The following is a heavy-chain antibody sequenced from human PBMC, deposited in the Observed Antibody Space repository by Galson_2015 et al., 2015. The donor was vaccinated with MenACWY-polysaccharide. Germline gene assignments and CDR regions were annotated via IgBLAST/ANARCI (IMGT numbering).Heavy chain of an antibody. CDR1: GGSISSYY. V-gene: IGHV4-59*01. CDR3: ARGNYDFWSGSYYYYYYMDV. Sequence: ETLSLTCTVSGGSISSYYWSWIRQPPGKGLEWIGYIYYSGSTNYNPPLKSRVTISVDMSKNQFSLKLSSVTAADTAVYYCARGNYDFWSGSYYYYYYMDVWGKGTTVTVSS. J-gene: IGHJ6*03. D-gene: IGHD3-3*01. CDR2: IYYSGST.